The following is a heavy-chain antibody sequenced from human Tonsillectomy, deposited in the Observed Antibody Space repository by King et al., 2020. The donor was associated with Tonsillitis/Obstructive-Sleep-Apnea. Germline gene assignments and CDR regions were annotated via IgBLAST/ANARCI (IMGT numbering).Heavy chain of an antibody. D-gene: IGHD1-26*01. CDR3: AHRIVWGGTRGPFDY. J-gene: IGHJ4*02. CDR2: IYCDDDK. CDR1: GFSLSTSGVG. Sequence: TLKESGPTLVKPTQTLTLTCTFSGFSLSTSGVGVGWIRQPPGKDLEWLALIYCDDDKRYSPSLKSRLTITKHTSKNQVVLTMTNMDPVDTATYYCAHRIVWGGTRGPFDYWGQGTLVTVSS. V-gene: IGHV2-5*02.